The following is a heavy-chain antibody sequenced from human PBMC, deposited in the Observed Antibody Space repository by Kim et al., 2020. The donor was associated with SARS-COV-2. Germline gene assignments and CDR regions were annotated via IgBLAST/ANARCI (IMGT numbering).Heavy chain of an antibody. CDR3: ARIGYCSGGSCYWNDY. Sequence: SETLSLTCAVYGGSFSGYYWSWIRQPPGKGLEWIGEINHSGSTNYNPSLKSRVTISVDTSKNQFSLKLSSVTAADTAVYYCARIGYCSGGSCYWNDYWG. CDR2: INHSGST. J-gene: IGHJ4*01. CDR1: GGSFSGYY. D-gene: IGHD2-15*01. V-gene: IGHV4-34*01.